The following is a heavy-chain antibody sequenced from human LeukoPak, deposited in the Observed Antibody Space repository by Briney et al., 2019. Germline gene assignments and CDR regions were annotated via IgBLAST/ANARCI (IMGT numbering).Heavy chain of an antibody. V-gene: IGHV4-59*08. CDR3: ATYTRRCSGGTCYSIDY. J-gene: IGHJ4*02. CDR2: VYYDGST. CDR1: GGSITSYH. D-gene: IGHD2-15*01. Sequence: PSETLSLTCTVSGGSITSYHWTWIRQSPGRGLEWIGYVYYDGSTQYNPSLKSRVTISLDTSSKQLSLKLTSVTAADTAIYYCATYTRRCSGGTCYSIDYWGQGTLVTVSS.